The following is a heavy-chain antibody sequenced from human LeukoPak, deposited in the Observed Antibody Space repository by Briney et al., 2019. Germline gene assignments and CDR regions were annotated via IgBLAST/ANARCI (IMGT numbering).Heavy chain of an antibody. J-gene: IGHJ4*02. CDR1: RFTFDDYA. D-gene: IGHD4-17*01. CDR2: ISWNSRTI. Sequence: PGGSLRLSCAASRFTFDDYAMHWVRQAPGKGLEWVSGISWNSRTIGYVDSVKGRFTISRDNAKKSVYLQMNSLRAEDTALYYCAKGDHGNYGTIDYWGQGTLVTVSS. CDR3: AKGDHGNYGTIDY. V-gene: IGHV3-9*01.